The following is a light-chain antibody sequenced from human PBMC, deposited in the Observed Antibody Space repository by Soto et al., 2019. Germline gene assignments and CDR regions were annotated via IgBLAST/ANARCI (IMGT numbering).Light chain of an antibody. CDR1: SSNIGDNP. J-gene: IGLJ2*01. Sequence: QSVLTQPPSVSEAPRQRVTISCSGSSSNIGDNPVNWYQHLPGKAPKLLIYYDDLKPSGVSDRFSGSKSGTSASLAISGLQSEDEADYYCAAWDDSLNGVVFVGGTKLTVL. V-gene: IGLV1-36*01. CDR3: AAWDDSLNGVV. CDR2: YDD.